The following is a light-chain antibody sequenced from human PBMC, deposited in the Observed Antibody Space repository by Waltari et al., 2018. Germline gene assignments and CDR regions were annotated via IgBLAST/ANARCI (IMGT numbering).Light chain of an antibody. Sequence: EIQMTQSPSSMSVYVGDRVANTCRASQDISNSLAWYQHKPGKAPKPLLYAASTLQSGVPFRFSGSGSGTDYTLTISSLQSEDFATYYCQQYYETPRTFGQGTKLEIK. CDR3: QQYYETPRT. V-gene: IGKV1-NL1*01. CDR2: AAS. CDR1: QDISNS. J-gene: IGKJ2*01.